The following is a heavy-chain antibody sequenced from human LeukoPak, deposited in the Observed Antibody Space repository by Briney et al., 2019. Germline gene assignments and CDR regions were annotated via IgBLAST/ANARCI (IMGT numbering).Heavy chain of an antibody. CDR1: GYTFTGYY. D-gene: IGHD3-3*01. Sequence: ASVKVSCKASGYTFTGYYMHWVRQAPGQGLEWMGWINPNSGGTNYAQKFQGRVTMTRDTSISTAYMELSRLRSDDTAVYYCARELAFWSGLDYWGQGTLVTVSS. V-gene: IGHV1-2*02. J-gene: IGHJ4*02. CDR2: INPNSGGT. CDR3: ARELAFWSGLDY.